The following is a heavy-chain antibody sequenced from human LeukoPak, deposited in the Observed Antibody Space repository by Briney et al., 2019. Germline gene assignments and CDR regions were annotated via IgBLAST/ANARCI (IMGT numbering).Heavy chain of an antibody. Sequence: ASVKVSCKASGYTFTGYYMHWVRQAPGQGLEWMGWINPNSGGTNYAQKFQGRVTMTRDTSISTAYMELSRLRSDDTAVYYCARDLYDSSGLSPWFDPWGQGTLVTVSS. CDR1: GYTFTGYY. CDR2: INPNSGGT. CDR3: ARDLYDSSGLSPWFDP. D-gene: IGHD3-22*01. J-gene: IGHJ5*02. V-gene: IGHV1-2*02.